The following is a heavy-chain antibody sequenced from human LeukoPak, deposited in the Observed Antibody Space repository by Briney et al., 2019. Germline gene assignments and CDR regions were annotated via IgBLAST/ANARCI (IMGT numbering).Heavy chain of an antibody. CDR2: VDPEDGET. D-gene: IGHD5-24*01. CDR3: AISPSPRDGVRHY. J-gene: IGHJ4*02. V-gene: IGHV1-69-2*01. CDR1: GYTFTDYY. Sequence: ATVKISCKASGYTFTDYYMHWVQQAPGKGLEWVGRVDPEDGETIYAENFQGRVTITADMSTDTTYMELSSLRSEDTAVYYCAISPSPRDGVRHYWGQGTLVTVSS.